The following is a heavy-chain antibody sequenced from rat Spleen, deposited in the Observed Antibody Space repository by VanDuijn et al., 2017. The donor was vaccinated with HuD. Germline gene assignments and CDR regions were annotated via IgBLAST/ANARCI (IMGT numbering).Heavy chain of an antibody. V-gene: IGHV5-25*01. CDR1: GFTFSNYD. CDR2: VTYDGSKT. D-gene: IGHD5-1*01. Sequence: EVQLVESGGGLVQPGRSMKLSCAASGFTFSNYDMAWVRQAPTTGLEWVASVTYDGSKTYYRDSVKGRFTVSRDDAKSTLYLQMDSLRSEDTATYYCASRTGTWFAYWGQGTLVTVSS. CDR3: ASRTGTWFAY. J-gene: IGHJ3*01.